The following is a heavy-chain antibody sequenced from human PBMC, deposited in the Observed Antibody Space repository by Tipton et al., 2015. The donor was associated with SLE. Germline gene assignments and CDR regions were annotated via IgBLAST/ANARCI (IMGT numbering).Heavy chain of an antibody. Sequence: TLSLTCAVSGYSISSGYYWGWIRQPPGKGLEWIGGIYYSGSTYYNPSLKSRVTISVDTSKNQFSLKLSSVTAADTAVYYCASSFDYWGQGTLVTVSS. V-gene: IGHV4-38-2*01. CDR1: GYSISSGYY. CDR2: IYYSGST. CDR3: ASSFDY. J-gene: IGHJ4*02.